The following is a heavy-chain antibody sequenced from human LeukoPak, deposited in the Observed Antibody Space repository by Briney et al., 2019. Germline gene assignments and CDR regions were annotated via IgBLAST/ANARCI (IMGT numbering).Heavy chain of an antibody. V-gene: IGHV1-24*01. CDR3: ATASYGDYLDY. D-gene: IGHD4-17*01. CDR1: GYTLTELS. CDR2: FDPEDGET. J-gene: IGHJ4*02. Sequence: ASVKVSFKVSGYTLTELSMHWVRQAPGKGLEWMGGFDPEDGETIYAQKFQGRVTITDDTSTDKAYMELNSLRYEDTAVYYCATASYGDYLDYWGQGTLVTVSS.